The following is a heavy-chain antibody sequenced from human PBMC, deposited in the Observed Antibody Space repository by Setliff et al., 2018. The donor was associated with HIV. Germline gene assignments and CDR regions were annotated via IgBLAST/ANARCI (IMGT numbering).Heavy chain of an antibody. CDR3: ARPGRSNYWDSFDY. D-gene: IGHD3-10*01. Sequence: LRLYCGASGFTFSTYWMSWVRPAPGKGLEWVANINQYGSEKYYVDSVKGRFTISRDHAKKSLDLQMNSLIVDDTAVYYCARPGRSNYWDSFDYWGQGILVTVSS. CDR2: INQYGSEK. J-gene: IGHJ4*02. V-gene: IGHV3-7*01. CDR1: GFTFSTYW.